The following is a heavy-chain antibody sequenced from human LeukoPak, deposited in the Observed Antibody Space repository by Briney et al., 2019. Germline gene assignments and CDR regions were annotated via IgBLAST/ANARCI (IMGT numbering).Heavy chain of an antibody. Sequence: QPGGSLRLSCTASGFTFSNYAMIWVRQAPGKALEGVSAIVVSGGVTRYADSVKGRFTISRDNSKNTLYLQMSSLTAEDTAVYYCAKDPNGDYVGAFDFWGQGTMVTVSS. V-gene: IGHV3-23*01. D-gene: IGHD4-17*01. J-gene: IGHJ3*01. CDR3: AKDPNGDYVGAFDF. CDR2: IVVSGGVT. CDR1: GFTFSNYA.